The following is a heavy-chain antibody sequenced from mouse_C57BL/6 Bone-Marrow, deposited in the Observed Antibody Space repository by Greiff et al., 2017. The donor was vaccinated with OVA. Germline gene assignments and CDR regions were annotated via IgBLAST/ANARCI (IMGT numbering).Heavy chain of an antibody. CDR2: IWSGGST. V-gene: IGHV2-2*01. CDR3: ARNPSYSNYAMDY. CDR1: GFSLTSYG. J-gene: IGHJ4*01. D-gene: IGHD2-5*01. Sequence: VKVVESGPGLVQPSQSLSITCTVSGFSLTSYGVHWVRQSPGKGLEWLGVIWSGGSTDYNAAFISRLSISKDNSKSQVFFKMNSLQADDTAIYYCARNPSYSNYAMDYWGQGTSVTVSS.